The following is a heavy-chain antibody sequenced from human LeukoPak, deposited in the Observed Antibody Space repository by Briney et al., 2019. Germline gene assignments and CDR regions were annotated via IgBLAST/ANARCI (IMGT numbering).Heavy chain of an antibody. D-gene: IGHD6-19*01. CDR1: GGSISSYC. CDR3: AREVGIAVAGTPYYYGMDV. CDR2: IYYSGST. J-gene: IGHJ6*02. Sequence: SETLSLTCTVSGGSISSYCWSWIRQPPGKGLEWIGYIYYSGSTNYNPSLKSRVTISVDTSKNQFSLKLSSVTAADTAVYYCAREVGIAVAGTPYYYGMDVWGQGTTVTVSS. V-gene: IGHV4-59*01.